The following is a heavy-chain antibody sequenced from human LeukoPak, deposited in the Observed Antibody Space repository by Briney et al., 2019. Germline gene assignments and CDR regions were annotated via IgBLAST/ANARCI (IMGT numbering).Heavy chain of an antibody. CDR2: IYYSRST. Sequence: SETLSLTCTVSGGSISSYYWSWIRQPPGKGLEWIGYIYYSRSTNYNPSLKSRVTISVDTSKNQFSLKLSSVTAADTAVYYCARDPLDGMDVWGQGTTVTVSS. CDR1: GGSISSYY. CDR3: ARDPLDGMDV. V-gene: IGHV4-59*01. J-gene: IGHJ6*02.